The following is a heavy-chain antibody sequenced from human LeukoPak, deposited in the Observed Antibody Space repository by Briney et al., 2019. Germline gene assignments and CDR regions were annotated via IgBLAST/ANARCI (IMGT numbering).Heavy chain of an antibody. J-gene: IGHJ4*02. CDR3: ARERYDFWSGYSYYFDY. V-gene: IGHV3-53*01. CDR2: IYSGGST. D-gene: IGHD3/OR15-3a*01. Sequence: GGSLRLSCAASGFTVSSNYMSWVRQATGKGLEWVSVIYSGGSTYYADSVKGRFTISRDNSKNTLYLQMNSLRAEDTAVYYCARERYDFWSGYSYYFDYWGQGTLVTVSS. CDR1: GFTVSSNY.